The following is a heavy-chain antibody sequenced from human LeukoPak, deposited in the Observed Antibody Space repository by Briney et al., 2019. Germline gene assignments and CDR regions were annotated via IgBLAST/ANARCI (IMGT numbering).Heavy chain of an antibody. CDR3: ARNTEHCFDP. V-gene: IGHV3-23*01. J-gene: IGHJ5*02. Sequence: PGGSLRLSCAASGFTFSSFDMSWVRQAPGKGLEWVSTLSCIDTSCTEYYADSVKGRFSISRDNSKNTLFLQMNSLRVEDTAVYYCARNTEHCFDPWGQGTLVTVSS. D-gene: IGHD3-3*02. CDR2: LSCIDTSCTE. CDR1: GFTFSSFD.